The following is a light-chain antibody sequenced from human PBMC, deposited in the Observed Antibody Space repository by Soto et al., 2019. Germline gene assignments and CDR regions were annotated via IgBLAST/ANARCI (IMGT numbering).Light chain of an antibody. CDR1: QSVSSSY. CDR2: GAS. Sequence: ESVLTQSPGTLSLSPGEKATLSCRASQSVSSSYLAWYQQKPGQAPRLLIYGASSRATGIPDRFSGSGSGTDFTLNVSRLEPEDCAVYYCQQFGSSSWTFGQGTKVEIK. CDR3: QQFGSSSWT. J-gene: IGKJ1*01. V-gene: IGKV3-20*01.